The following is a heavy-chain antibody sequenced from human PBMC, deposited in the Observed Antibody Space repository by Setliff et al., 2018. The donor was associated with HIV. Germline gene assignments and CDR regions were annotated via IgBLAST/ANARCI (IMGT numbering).Heavy chain of an antibody. V-gene: IGHV4-38-2*02. CDR2: IHQSGST. CDR1: GYSISSGYY. Sequence: TSETLSLTCTVSGYSISSGYYWGWIRQPPGKGLEWIGSIHQSGSTYYNSSLKSRVTMSVDTSKNKFSLKLSSVTAADAAVYYCASRVYYYDSSGYLREEGFDPWGQGTLVTVSS. CDR3: ASRVYYYDSSGYLREEGFDP. D-gene: IGHD3-22*01. J-gene: IGHJ5*02.